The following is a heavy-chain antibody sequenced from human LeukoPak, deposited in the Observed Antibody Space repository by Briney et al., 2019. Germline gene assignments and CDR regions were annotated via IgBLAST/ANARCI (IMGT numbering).Heavy chain of an antibody. Sequence: PETLSLTCTLSGRSLSRYYGSCIRQPPGNVREWIGYIYYRGSPNNNPSLKSRVTLSVDTSTNTFSLKVSSVTAADTAVYYCARNTSITMHRGFDYWGQGTLVTVSS. CDR2: IYYRGSP. D-gene: IGHD3-10*01. CDR3: ARNTSITMHRGFDY. J-gene: IGHJ4*02. V-gene: IGHV4-59*08. CDR1: GRSLSRYY.